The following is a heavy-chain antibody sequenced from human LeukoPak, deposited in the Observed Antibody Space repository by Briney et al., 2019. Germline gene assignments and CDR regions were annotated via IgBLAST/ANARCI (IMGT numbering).Heavy chain of an antibody. J-gene: IGHJ6*03. CDR1: GFTFSSYA. Sequence: PGGSLRLSCAASGFTFSSYAMHWVRQAPGKGLEWVAVISYDGSNKYYADSVKGRFTISRDNSKNTLYLQMNSLRAEDTAVYYCAREAVAEDYMDVWGKGTTVTVSS. D-gene: IGHD2-15*01. V-gene: IGHV3-30-3*01. CDR3: AREAVAEDYMDV. CDR2: ISYDGSNK.